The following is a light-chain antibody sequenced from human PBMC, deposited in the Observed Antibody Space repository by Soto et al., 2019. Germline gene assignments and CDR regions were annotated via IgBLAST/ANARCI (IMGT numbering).Light chain of an antibody. V-gene: IGLV1-44*01. CDR1: SSNIGSNT. Sequence: QSVLTQPPSASGTPGQRVTISCSGSSSNIGSNTVNWYQQLPGTAPKLLIYSNNERPSWVPDRFSGSKSGTSASLAISGLQSEDEADYYCAAWDDSLSGPVFGGGTKLTVL. CDR3: AAWDDSLSGPV. J-gene: IGLJ2*01. CDR2: SNN.